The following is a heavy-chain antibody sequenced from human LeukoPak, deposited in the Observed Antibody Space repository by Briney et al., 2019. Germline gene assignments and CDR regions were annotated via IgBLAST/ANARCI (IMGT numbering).Heavy chain of an antibody. CDR2: IYYTGST. Sequence: TPPETLSLTCTVSGASISSYYWSWIRQPPGKGLEWIGYIYYTGSTNYHPSLKSRVTISVDTSKNQFSLKLSSVTAADTAVYYCARNLGITGTKYYFDYWGQGTLVTVSS. V-gene: IGHV4-59*01. CDR1: GASISSYY. D-gene: IGHD1-20*01. J-gene: IGHJ4*02. CDR3: ARNLGITGTKYYFDY.